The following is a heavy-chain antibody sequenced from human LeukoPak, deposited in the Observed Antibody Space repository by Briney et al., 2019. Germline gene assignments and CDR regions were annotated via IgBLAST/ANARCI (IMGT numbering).Heavy chain of an antibody. J-gene: IGHJ3*02. D-gene: IGHD1-26*01. V-gene: IGHV4-34*01. CDR2: INHSGST. CDR3: ARHPRIVGATFRRAFDI. CDR1: GGSFSGYY. Sequence: SETLSLTCAVYGGSFSGYYWSWIRQPPGKGLEWIGEINHSGSTNYNPSLKSRVTISVDTSKNQFSLKLSSVTAADTAVYYCARHPRIVGATFRRAFDIWGQGTMVTVSS.